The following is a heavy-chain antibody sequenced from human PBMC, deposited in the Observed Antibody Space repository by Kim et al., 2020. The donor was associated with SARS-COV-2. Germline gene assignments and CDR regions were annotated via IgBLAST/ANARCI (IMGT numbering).Heavy chain of an antibody. D-gene: IGHD3-3*01. J-gene: IGHJ4*02. CDR3: AKPVWSGYFQSFDY. Sequence: ADSGKGRFTISRDNSKNTLYLQMNRLRAEDTAVYYCAKPVWSGYFQSFDYWGQGTLVTVSS. V-gene: IGHV3-30*02.